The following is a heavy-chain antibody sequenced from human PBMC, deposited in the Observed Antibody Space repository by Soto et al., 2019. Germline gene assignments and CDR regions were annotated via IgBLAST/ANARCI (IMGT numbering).Heavy chain of an antibody. CDR2: IYSGGST. V-gene: IGHV3-66*01. CDR3: ARARIQIWTNYYDYGMDV. Sequence: EVQLVESGGGLVQPGGSLRLSCAASGFTVSTNYMTWVRQAPGKGLEWVSVIYSGGSTYYADSVKGRFTISRDNSKNTLYFQMNSLRAEDTAVYYCARARIQIWTNYYDYGMDVLGQGTTVTVSS. D-gene: IGHD5-18*01. J-gene: IGHJ6*02. CDR1: GFTVSTNY.